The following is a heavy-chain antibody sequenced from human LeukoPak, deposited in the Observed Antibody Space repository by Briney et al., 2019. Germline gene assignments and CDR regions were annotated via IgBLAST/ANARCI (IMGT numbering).Heavy chain of an antibody. CDR1: GGTFSSYA. V-gene: IGHV1-69*04. CDR2: IIPILGIA. J-gene: IGHJ6*02. D-gene: IGHD3-3*01. Sequence: ASVKVSCKASGGTFSSYAISWVRQAPGQGLEWMGRIIPILGIANYAQKFQGRVTITADKSTSTACMELSSLRSEDTAVYYCASLNYDFWSGYTPRYYGMDVWGQGTTVTVSS. CDR3: ASLNYDFWSGYTPRYYGMDV.